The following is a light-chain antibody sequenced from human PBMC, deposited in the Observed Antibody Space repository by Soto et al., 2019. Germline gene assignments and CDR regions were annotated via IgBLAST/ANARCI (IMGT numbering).Light chain of an antibody. V-gene: IGKV3-20*01. CDR1: QGIGDT. CDR2: GAS. Sequence: EVVMRQSPATLSVSPGEGATLSCRASQGIGDTLAWYQHKPGQTPRLLIYGASSRATGIPDRFSGSGSGTDFTLTISRLEPEDFAVYYCQQYGSSTGAFGQGTKVDIK. J-gene: IGKJ1*01. CDR3: QQYGSSTGA.